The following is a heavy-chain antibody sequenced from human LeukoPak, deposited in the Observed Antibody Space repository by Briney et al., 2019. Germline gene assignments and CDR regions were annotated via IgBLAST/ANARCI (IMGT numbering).Heavy chain of an antibody. J-gene: IGHJ4*02. Sequence: GGSLRLSCAASGFTFSSYAMHWVRQAPGKGLEWVAVISYDGSNKYYADSVKGRFTISRDNAKNSLHLQMNSLRAEDTAVYYCARDLYWGSSGYWGQGTLVTVSS. CDR2: ISYDGSNK. CDR3: ARDLYWGSSGY. V-gene: IGHV3-30-3*01. CDR1: GFTFSSYA. D-gene: IGHD2-8*02.